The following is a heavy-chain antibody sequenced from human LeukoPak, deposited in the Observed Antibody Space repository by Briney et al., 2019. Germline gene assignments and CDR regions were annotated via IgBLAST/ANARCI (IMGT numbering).Heavy chain of an antibody. CDR1: GYSISSNHW. Sequence: SETPSLTCGVSGYSISSNHWWEWVRQPPGKGLEWIGEIYHDGTTKYSASLKSRVTISLDKFKNQFSLTVISVTAADTAVYYCVRAGSRWLQLRTYMDVWGKGTTVTVSS. D-gene: IGHD5-24*01. J-gene: IGHJ6*03. CDR2: IYHDGTT. CDR3: VRAGSRWLQLRTYMDV. V-gene: IGHV4-4*02.